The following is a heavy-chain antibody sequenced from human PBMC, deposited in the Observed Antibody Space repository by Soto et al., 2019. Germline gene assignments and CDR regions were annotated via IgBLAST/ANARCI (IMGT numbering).Heavy chain of an antibody. D-gene: IGHD1-1*01. V-gene: IGHV5-51*01. CDR1: GFSFTTYC. CDR3: ARGGGTTLAPLP. Sequence: GESLKISCKTSGFSFTTYCIGWVRQMPWEGLEWMGIIYPGDSDTRYSPSFQGQVTISADRSISTAYPQWSSLKASDTAMYYCARGGGTTLAPLPWGQGTLVTVSS. CDR2: IYPGDSDT. J-gene: IGHJ5*02.